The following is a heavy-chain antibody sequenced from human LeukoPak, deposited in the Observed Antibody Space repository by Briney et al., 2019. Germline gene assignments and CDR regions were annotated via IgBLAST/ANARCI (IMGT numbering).Heavy chain of an antibody. Sequence: ASVKVSCKASGGTFSSYAISWVRQAPGQGLEWMGWISAYNGNTNYAQKLQGRVTMTTDTSTSTAYMELRSLRSDDTAMYYCARATSEWELPDYWGQGTLVTVSS. CDR3: ARATSEWELPDY. CDR2: ISAYNGNT. J-gene: IGHJ4*02. D-gene: IGHD1-26*01. CDR1: GGTFSSYA. V-gene: IGHV1-18*01.